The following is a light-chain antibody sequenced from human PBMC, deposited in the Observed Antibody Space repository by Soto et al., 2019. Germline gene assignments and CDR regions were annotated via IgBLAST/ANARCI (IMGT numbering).Light chain of an antibody. CDR1: QSVRSSY. V-gene: IGKV3-20*01. CDR2: AAS. CDR3: QQYYSSPRT. J-gene: IGKJ1*01. Sequence: EIVLTQPPGPLSLTPGERAPLSCRASQSVRSSYLAWYQQKPGQAPRLLIYAASNRATGIPARFSGSGSGTDFTLSISRLEPEDFAVYYCQQYYSSPRTFGQGTKVDI.